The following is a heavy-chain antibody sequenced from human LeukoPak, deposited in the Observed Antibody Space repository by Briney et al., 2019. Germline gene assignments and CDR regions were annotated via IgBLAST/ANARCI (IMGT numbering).Heavy chain of an antibody. CDR2: ISSSGSTI. CDR1: GFTFSSYE. CDR3: AELGITMIGGV. V-gene: IGHV3-48*03. J-gene: IGHJ6*04. Sequence: GSLLLPCAAAGFTFSSYEMNWVRQAPGKGLEGGSYISSSGSTIYYADAVKGRFNISRDNANNSLYLQINSLRADDTAVYYCAELGITMIGGVWGKGTTVTISS. D-gene: IGHD3-10*02.